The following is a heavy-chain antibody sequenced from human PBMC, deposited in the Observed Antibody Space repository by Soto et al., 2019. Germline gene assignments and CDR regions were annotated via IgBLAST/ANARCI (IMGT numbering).Heavy chain of an antibody. V-gene: IGHV4-30-2*05. D-gene: IGHD3-10*01. J-gene: IGHJ4*02. CDR1: GGSISSGGYS. Sequence: SETLSLTCAVSGGSISSGGYSWSWIRQPPGKGLEWIGYIYHSGSANYNPSLKSRVTISVDTSKNQFSLKLSSVTAADTAVYYCARGPSLLWFGIDYWGQGTLVTVSS. CDR3: ARGPSLLWFGIDY. CDR2: IYHSGSA.